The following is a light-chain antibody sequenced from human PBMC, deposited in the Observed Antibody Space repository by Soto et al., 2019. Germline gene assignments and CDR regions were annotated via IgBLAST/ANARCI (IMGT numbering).Light chain of an antibody. Sequence: DIQVTISPSTLSAAVGDSVTMTCRASQNIRNLLAWYQQKPGKAPKPLIFDASTLKTGVPSRFGGSGSGAEFNFTITGLQPDDFATYFCQQYYPYSTFGQGTRLEIK. J-gene: IGKJ5*01. V-gene: IGKV1-5*01. CDR2: DAS. CDR3: QQYYPYST. CDR1: QNIRNL.